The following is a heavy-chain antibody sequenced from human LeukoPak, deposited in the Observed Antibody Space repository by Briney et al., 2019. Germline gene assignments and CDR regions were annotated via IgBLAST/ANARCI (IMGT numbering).Heavy chain of an antibody. CDR2: ISSGSHTI. CDR3: ARSGYSSGEIDY. Sequence: GGSLRLSCAASGFTFRSYSMNWVRQAPGKGLEWVSYISSGSHTIYYADSVKGRFTISRDNAKNSLYLQMNSLRAEDTAVYYCARSGYSSGEIDYWGQGTLVTVSS. V-gene: IGHV3-48*04. D-gene: IGHD6-19*01. J-gene: IGHJ4*02. CDR1: GFTFRSYS.